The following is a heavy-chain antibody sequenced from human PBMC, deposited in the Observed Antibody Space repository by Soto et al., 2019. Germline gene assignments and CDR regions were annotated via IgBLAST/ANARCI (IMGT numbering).Heavy chain of an antibody. CDR2: ISYDGSNT. Sequence: PGGSLRLSCAASGFTFSSYAMHWVRQAPGKGLAWVAVISYDGSNTHYAESVKGRFNISRDDSKNTVYLQMNNLRGEDSAVYYCARDHGMFLSYYYYGMDVWGQGTTVTVSS. CDR3: ARDHGMFLSYYYYGMDV. V-gene: IGHV3-30-3*01. D-gene: IGHD3-10*02. J-gene: IGHJ6*02. CDR1: GFTFSSYA.